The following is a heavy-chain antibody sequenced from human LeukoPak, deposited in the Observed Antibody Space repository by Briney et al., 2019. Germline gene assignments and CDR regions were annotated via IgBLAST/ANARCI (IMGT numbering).Heavy chain of an antibody. CDR3: ARHVLGSPELRSYYYYMDV. CDR2: IYYSGST. V-gene: IGHV4-39*01. J-gene: IGHJ6*03. D-gene: IGHD1-7*01. CDR1: GGSISSSSYY. Sequence: SETLSLTCTVSGGSISSSSYYWGWIRQPPGKGLEWIGSIYYSGSTYYNPSLKSRVTISVDTSKNQFSLKLSSVTAADTAVYYCARHVLGSPELRSYYYYMDVWGKGTTVTVSS.